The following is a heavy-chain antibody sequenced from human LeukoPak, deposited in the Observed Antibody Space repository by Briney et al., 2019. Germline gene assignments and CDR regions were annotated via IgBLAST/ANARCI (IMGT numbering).Heavy chain of an antibody. CDR2: IYLDGTT. J-gene: IGHJ4*02. D-gene: IGHD1-1*01. V-gene: IGHV3-53*01. CDR3: ASEGTKHGNFYC. Sequence: GGSLRLSCAASGFSVCGNYMSWVCQAPGKGLERVSVIYLDGTTYYADSVKGRFTISRDNSKNTLYLQMNSLRAEDTAVFYCASEGTKHGNFYCWGQGTLVTVSS. CDR1: GFSVCGNY.